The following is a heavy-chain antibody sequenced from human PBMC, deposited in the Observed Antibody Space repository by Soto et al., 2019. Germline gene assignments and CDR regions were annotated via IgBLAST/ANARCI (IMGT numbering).Heavy chain of an antibody. Sequence: GGSLRLSCAASGFTFSSYGMHWVRQAPGKGLEWVAVIWYDGSNKYYADSVKGRFTISRDNSKNTLYLQMNSLRAEDTAVYYCARDKGSATYYYGMDVWGQGTTATVSS. J-gene: IGHJ6*02. CDR1: GFTFSSYG. CDR3: ARDKGSATYYYGMDV. CDR2: IWYDGSNK. D-gene: IGHD2-15*01. V-gene: IGHV3-33*01.